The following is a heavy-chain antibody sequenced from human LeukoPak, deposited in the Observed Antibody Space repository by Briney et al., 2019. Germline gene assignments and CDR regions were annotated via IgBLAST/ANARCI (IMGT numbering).Heavy chain of an antibody. J-gene: IGHJ4*02. CDR3: AKGRRITIFGVVVDY. CDR2: ISGSGGGT. D-gene: IGHD3-3*01. Sequence: GGSLRLSCAASGFTFSSYAMSWVRQAPGKGLEWVSAISGSGGGTYYADSVKGRFTISRDNSKNTLYLQMNSLRAEDTAVYYCAKGRRITIFGVVVDYWGQGTLVTVSS. V-gene: IGHV3-23*01. CDR1: GFTFSSYA.